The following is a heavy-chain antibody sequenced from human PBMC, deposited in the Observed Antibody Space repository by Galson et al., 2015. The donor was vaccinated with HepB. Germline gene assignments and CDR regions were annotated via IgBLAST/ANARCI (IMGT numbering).Heavy chain of an antibody. V-gene: IGHV3-11*06. Sequence: SLRLSCAASGFAFSDYYMSWIRQAPGKGLEWVSYISSSSSYTNYADSVKGRFTISRDNAKNSLYLQMNSLRAEDTAVYYCARDGSPGATVTTVDAFDIWGQGTMVTVSS. CDR3: ARDGSPGATVTTVDAFDI. D-gene: IGHD4-17*01. J-gene: IGHJ3*02. CDR1: GFAFSDYY. CDR2: ISSSSSYT.